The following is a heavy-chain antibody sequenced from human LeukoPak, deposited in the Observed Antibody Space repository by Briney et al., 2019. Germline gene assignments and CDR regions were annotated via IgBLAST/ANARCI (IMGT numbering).Heavy chain of an antibody. V-gene: IGHV1-2*02. Sequence: ASVKVSCKASGYILTAHYVHWVRQAPGQGLEWMGWINPNNGVTNYAQKFQGRVTMTRDTSITTAYMELSSLRSGDTAVYYCVRIYYGPDYWGQGTLVTVSS. CDR2: INPNNGVT. J-gene: IGHJ4*02. CDR1: GYILTAHY. D-gene: IGHD4-17*01. CDR3: VRIYYGPDY.